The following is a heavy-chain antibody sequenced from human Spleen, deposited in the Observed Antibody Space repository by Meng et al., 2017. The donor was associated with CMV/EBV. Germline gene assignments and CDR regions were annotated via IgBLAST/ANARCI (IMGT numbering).Heavy chain of an antibody. CDR2: ISYDGSNK. CDR1: GFTFSSYA. J-gene: IGHJ1*01. CDR3: ARDGGWWDLPGVEYFQH. D-gene: IGHD2-15*01. V-gene: IGHV3-30-3*01. Sequence: QVQLVESGGGVVQPGRSLRLSCAASGFTFSSYAMHWVRQAPGKGLEWVAVISYDGSNKYYADSVKGRFTISRDNSKNTLYLQMNSLRAEDTAVYYCARDGGWWDLPGVEYFQHWGQGTLVTVSS.